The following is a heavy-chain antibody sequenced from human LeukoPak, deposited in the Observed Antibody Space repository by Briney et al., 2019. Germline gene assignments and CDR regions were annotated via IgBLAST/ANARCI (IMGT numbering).Heavy chain of an antibody. J-gene: IGHJ5*02. Sequence: PGGSLRLSCAASGFTFSSYSMNWVRQAPGKGLGWVSSISSSSSYIYYADSVKGRFTISRDNAKNSLYLQMNSLRAEDTAVYYCARDPAYCSSTSCYGSWFDPWGQGTLVTVSS. CDR3: ARDPAYCSSTSCYGSWFDP. CDR2: ISSSSSYI. CDR1: GFTFSSYS. V-gene: IGHV3-21*01. D-gene: IGHD2-2*01.